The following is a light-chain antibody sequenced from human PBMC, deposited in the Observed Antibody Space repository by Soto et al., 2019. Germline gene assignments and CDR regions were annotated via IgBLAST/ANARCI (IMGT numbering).Light chain of an antibody. J-gene: IGLJ1*01. V-gene: IGLV2-14*01. CDR3: SSYTTSSSYG. CDR1: SSDVGGFNY. Sequence: QSVLTQPASVSWSPGRSITISCTGTSSDVGGFNYVSWYQQHPGKAPKLLIFDVYSRPSGISNRFSGSRSGNTASLTISGLQAEDEADYYCSSYTTSSSYGFGAGTKVTVL. CDR2: DVY.